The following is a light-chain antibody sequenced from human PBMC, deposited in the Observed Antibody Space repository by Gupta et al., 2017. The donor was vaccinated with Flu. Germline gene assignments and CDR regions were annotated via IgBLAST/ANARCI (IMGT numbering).Light chain of an antibody. CDR1: GSNIGTNY. CDR3: GTWDSSLSLLV. CDR2: ENT. V-gene: IGLV1-51*02. Sequence: QSMLTQPPSVSAAPGQKVTVSCSGGGSNIGTNYVSWYQQLPGTAPRLLIYENTERPSGIPDRFSGSKSGTSATLGITGLQTGDEADYYCGTWDSSLSLLVFGTGTKVTVL. J-gene: IGLJ1*01.